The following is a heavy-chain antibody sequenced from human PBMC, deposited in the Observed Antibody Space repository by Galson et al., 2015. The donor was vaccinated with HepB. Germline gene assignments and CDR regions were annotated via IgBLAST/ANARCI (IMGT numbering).Heavy chain of an antibody. CDR1: GFTFSSYA. CDR3: AREGRGRQQHRDAFDI. CDR2: IWYDGSNK. V-gene: IGHV3-33*08. D-gene: IGHD3-16*01. J-gene: IGHJ3*02. Sequence: SLRLSCVASGFTFSSYAMHWVRQAPGKGLEWVAVIWYDGSNKYYADSVKGRFTISRDNSKNTLYLQMNSLRAEDTAVYYCAREGRGRQQHRDAFDIWGQGTMVTVSS.